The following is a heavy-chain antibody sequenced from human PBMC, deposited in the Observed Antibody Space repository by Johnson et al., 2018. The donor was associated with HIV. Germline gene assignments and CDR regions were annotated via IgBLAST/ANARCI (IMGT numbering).Heavy chain of an antibody. CDR3: ARDDGGGGDAFDI. Sequence: QVQLVESGGGVVQPGGSLRLSCAASGFTFSSYGMHWVRQAPGKGLEWVAFIRYDGSYKYYADSVKGRFTISRDNSKNTLYLQMNSLRAEDTAVYYCARDDGGGGDAFDIWGQGTMVTVSS. CDR1: GFTFSSYG. V-gene: IGHV3-30*02. D-gene: IGHD2-15*01. CDR2: IRYDGSYK. J-gene: IGHJ3*02.